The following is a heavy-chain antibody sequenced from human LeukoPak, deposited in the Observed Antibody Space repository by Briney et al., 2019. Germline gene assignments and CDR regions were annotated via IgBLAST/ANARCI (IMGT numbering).Heavy chain of an antibody. V-gene: IGHV3-23*01. CDR3: AKDYRMIAFGGVIGIDAFDI. Sequence: GGSLRLSCAASGFTFSTYWMSWVRQAPGKGPEWVSGISGSGSSTFDADSVKGRFTISRDNSKNTLFLQMNSLRAEDTALYYCAKDYRMIAFGGVIGIDAFDIWGQGTMVTVSS. D-gene: IGHD3-16*02. CDR2: ISGSGSST. J-gene: IGHJ3*02. CDR1: GFTFSTYW.